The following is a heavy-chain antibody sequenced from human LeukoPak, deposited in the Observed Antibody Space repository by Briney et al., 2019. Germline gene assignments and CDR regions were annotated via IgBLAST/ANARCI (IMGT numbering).Heavy chain of an antibody. D-gene: IGHD1-26*01. V-gene: IGHV1-2*02. Sequence: GASVKVSCKASGYTFTGYYMHWVRQAPGQGLEWMGWINPNSGGTNYAQKFQGRVTMTRDTSISTAYMELSRLRSDDTAVYYCARELVGSGNYYYYYMDVWGKGTTVTVSS. CDR1: GYTFTGYY. J-gene: IGHJ6*03. CDR3: ARELVGSGNYYYYYMDV. CDR2: INPNSGGT.